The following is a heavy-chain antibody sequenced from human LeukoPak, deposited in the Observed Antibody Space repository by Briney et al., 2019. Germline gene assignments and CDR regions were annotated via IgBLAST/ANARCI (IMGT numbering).Heavy chain of an antibody. CDR1: GFTFSSYE. V-gene: IGHV3-48*03. CDR3: ARGEYCSSTSPCLDS. CDR2: ISSSGSTI. Sequence: GGSLRLSCAASGFTFSSYEMNWVRQAPGKGLEWVSYISSSGSTIYYADSVKGRFTISRDNAKNSLYLQMNSLRAEDTAVYYCARGEYCSSTSPCLDSWGRGTLVTVSS. J-gene: IGHJ4*02. D-gene: IGHD2-2*01.